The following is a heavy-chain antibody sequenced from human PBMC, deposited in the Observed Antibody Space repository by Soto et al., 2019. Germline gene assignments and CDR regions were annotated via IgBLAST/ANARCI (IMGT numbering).Heavy chain of an antibody. CDR2: IIPIFGTA. D-gene: IGHD2-15*01. CDR3: AREVVVAATGWFDP. CDR1: GGTFSSYA. V-gene: IGHV1-69*12. J-gene: IGHJ5*02. Sequence: QVQLVQSGAEVKKPGPSVKASCKASGGTFSSYAISWVRQAPGQGLEWMGGIIPIFGTANYAQKFQGSVTITADESTSTAYMELSSLRSEDTAVYYCAREVVVAATGWFDPWGQGTLVTVSS.